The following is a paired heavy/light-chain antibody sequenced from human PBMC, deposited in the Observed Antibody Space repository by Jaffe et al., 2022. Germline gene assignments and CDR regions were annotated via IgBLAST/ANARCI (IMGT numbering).Heavy chain of an antibody. CDR2: ITASGLNA. J-gene: IGHJ4*02. CDR1: GFTFSTND. Sequence: EVQLLESGGGLVQPGGSLRLSCAASGFTFSTNDMAWVRQAPGRGLEWVSTITASGLNAYYADSLKGRFKVSRDNSKNTLYLQMDSLRAEDTAVYFCAKNLRASASDYWGQGTLVTVSS. CDR3: AKNLRASASDY. V-gene: IGHV3-23*01. D-gene: IGHD6-13*01.
Light chain of an antibody. CDR1: SSDVGAYDY. V-gene: IGLV2-14*01. CDR2: EVS. CDR3: SSYVNTIKRV. J-gene: IGLJ1*01. Sequence: QSALTQPASVSGSPGQSITISCTGTSSDVGAYDYVSWYQQYPGKAPRLIIYEVSNRPSGVSNRFSGSKSGNTASLTISGLQAEDDADYHCSSYVNTIKRVFGTGTKVTVL.